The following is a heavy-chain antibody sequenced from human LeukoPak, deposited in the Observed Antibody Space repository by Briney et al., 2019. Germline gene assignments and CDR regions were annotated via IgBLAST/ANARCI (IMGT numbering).Heavy chain of an antibody. D-gene: IGHD3-10*01. V-gene: IGHV3-21*01. Sequence: PGGSLRLSCVASGFTFSSHWMHWVRQDPRKGLEWVSSVNSSSGYIYYADSVKGRFTISRDNAKNSLYLQMNSLRAEDTAVYYCARDATMVPLYYYYYMDVWGKGTTVTVSS. CDR3: ARDATMVPLYYYYYMDV. J-gene: IGHJ6*03. CDR1: GFTFSSHW. CDR2: VNSSSGYI.